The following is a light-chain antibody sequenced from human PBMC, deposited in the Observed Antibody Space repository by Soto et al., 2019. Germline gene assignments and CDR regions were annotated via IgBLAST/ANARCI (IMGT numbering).Light chain of an antibody. CDR3: NSYTRASTHV. V-gene: IGLV2-14*01. J-gene: IGLJ1*01. CDR1: SSDIGANNY. Sequence: QSALTQPASVSGSPGQSITISCAGSSSDIGANNYVSWYQHFPGKAPKLIIFEVNNRPSGVSNRFSGSTSGNTASLTISGLQPDDEADDYCNSYTRASTHVFGTGTKVSVL. CDR2: EVN.